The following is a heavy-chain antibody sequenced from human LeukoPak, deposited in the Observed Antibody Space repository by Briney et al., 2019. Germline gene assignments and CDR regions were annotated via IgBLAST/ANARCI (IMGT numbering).Heavy chain of an antibody. Sequence: PGGSLRLSCAASGFTFSSYAMSWVRQAPGKGLEWVSGISGSGGSTYYADSVKGRFTISRDNSKNTLYLQMNSLRAEDTAVYYCARDWYYGDGYFDYWGQGTLVTVSS. CDR2: ISGSGGST. V-gene: IGHV3-23*01. D-gene: IGHD4-17*01. CDR1: GFTFSSYA. J-gene: IGHJ4*02. CDR3: ARDWYYGDGYFDY.